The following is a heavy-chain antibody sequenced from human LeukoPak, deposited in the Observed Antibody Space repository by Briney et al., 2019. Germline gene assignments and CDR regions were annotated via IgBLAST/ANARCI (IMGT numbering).Heavy chain of an antibody. V-gene: IGHV1-46*01. J-gene: IGHJ4*02. CDR3: ARAYYYDTSGYYPGGDY. Sequence: GAPVKVSCKASGYTFSNYYMYWVRQAPRQGLEWMGIINPSVGSTSYAQKFQGRVTLTRDTSTSTVYMELSSLRSEDTAVYYCARAYYYDTSGYYPGGDYWGQGTLVTVSS. CDR2: INPSVGST. D-gene: IGHD3-22*01. CDR1: GYTFSNYY.